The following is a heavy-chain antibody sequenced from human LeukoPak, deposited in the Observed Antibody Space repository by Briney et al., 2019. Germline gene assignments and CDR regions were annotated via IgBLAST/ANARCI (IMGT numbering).Heavy chain of an antibody. V-gene: IGHV3-30-3*01. CDR1: GFTFSSYA. J-gene: IGHJ4*02. Sequence: GRSLRLSCEASGFTFSSYAMHWVRQAPGKGLEWVAVISYDGSNKYYADSVKGRFTISRDNSKNTLYLQMNSLRAEDTAVYYCARDRVRGTGTIGYWGQGTLVTVSS. CDR2: ISYDGSNK. CDR3: ARDRVRGTGTIGY. D-gene: IGHD1-1*01.